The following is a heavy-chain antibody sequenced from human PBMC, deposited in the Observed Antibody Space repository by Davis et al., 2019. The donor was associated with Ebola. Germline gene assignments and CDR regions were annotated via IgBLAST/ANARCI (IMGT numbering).Heavy chain of an antibody. CDR3: ASAQGSYDILTGYYGY. CDR2: INHSGST. V-gene: IGHV4-34*01. J-gene: IGHJ4*02. D-gene: IGHD3-9*01. Sequence: SETLSLTCAVYGGSFTDYYWTWIRQPPGKGLEWIGEINHSGSTNYNPSLKSRVTISVDTSKNQFSLKLSSVTAADTAVYYCASAQGSYDILTGYYGYWGQGTLVTVSS. CDR1: GGSFTDYY.